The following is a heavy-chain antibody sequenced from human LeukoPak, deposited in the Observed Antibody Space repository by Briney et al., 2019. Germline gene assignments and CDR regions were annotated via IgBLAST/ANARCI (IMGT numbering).Heavy chain of an antibody. CDR2: IYPGDSDT. D-gene: IGHD2-15*01. CDR1: GYSFTSYW. J-gene: IGHJ3*02. Sequence: PGESLKISCKGSGYSFTSYWIGWVRQMPVKGLEWMGIIYPGDSDTRYSPSFQGQVTISADKSISTAYLQWSSLKASDTAMYYCASGSRCSGGSCYSDAFDIWGQGTMVTVSS. V-gene: IGHV5-51*01. CDR3: ASGSRCSGGSCYSDAFDI.